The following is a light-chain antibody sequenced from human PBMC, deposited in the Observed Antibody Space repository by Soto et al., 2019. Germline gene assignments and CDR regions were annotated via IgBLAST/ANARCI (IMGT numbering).Light chain of an antibody. CDR3: GTWDTSLTVVL. J-gene: IGLJ2*01. Sequence: QSVLTQPPSVSAASGQKVTISCSGGSSNIGKNYVSWYQRLPGTAPKLLIYETNKRPSGIPDRFSGSKSGTSATLGISGLETGDEAHYYCGTWDTSLTVVLFGGGTKVTVL. CDR1: SSNIGKNY. CDR2: ETN. V-gene: IGLV1-51*02.